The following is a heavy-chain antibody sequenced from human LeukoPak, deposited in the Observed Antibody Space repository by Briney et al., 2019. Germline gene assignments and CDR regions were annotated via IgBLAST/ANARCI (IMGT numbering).Heavy chain of an antibody. CDR1: GDRVSINRAA. CDR3: AREGTYYYGMDV. Sequence: SQTPSLTCAISGDRVSINRAAWNWIRQPPSRGLERQGRTYYRSKWYNDYAVSVKSRITINPDTSKNQFSLQLNSVTPEDTAVYYCAREGTYYYGMDVWGKGTTVTVSS. V-gene: IGHV6-1*01. J-gene: IGHJ6*04. CDR2: TYYRSKWYN.